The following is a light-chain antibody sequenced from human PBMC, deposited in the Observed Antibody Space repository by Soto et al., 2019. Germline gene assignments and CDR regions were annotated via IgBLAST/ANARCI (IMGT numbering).Light chain of an antibody. J-gene: IGKJ1*01. CDR2: GAS. CDR3: QQYGSSGT. Sequence: ERVMTQSPATLSVSPGERATLYCRASQSISSNLAWYQQKPGQAPRLLIYGASSRATGIPDRFSGSGSGTDFTLTISRLEPEDFAVYYCQQYGSSGTFGQGTKVDIK. V-gene: IGKV3-20*01. CDR1: QSISSN.